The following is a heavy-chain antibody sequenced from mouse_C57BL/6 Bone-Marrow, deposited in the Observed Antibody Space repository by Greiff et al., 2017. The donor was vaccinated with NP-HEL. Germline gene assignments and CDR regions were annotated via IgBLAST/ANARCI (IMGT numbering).Heavy chain of an antibody. J-gene: IGHJ2*01. CDR3: ATGQNYYGSFY. D-gene: IGHD1-1*01. Sequence: VQLQQSGAELVKPGASVKLSCKASGYTFTEYTIHWVKQRSGQGLEWIGWFYPGSGSIKYNEKFKGKATLTADKSSSTAYMQLSSLTSEDSAVYFCATGQNYYGSFYWGQGTTLTVSS. CDR1: GYTFTEYT. CDR2: FYPGSGSI. V-gene: IGHV1-62-2*01.